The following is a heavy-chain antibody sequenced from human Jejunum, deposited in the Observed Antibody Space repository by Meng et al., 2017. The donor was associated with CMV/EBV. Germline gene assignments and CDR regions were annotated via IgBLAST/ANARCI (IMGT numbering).Heavy chain of an antibody. J-gene: IGHJ4*02. V-gene: IGHV3-23*01. D-gene: IGHD3-10*01. Sequence: ASGFTFSRSCMSWVRQAPGKGLEWVSGISDTGTSTYYADSVKGRFTISRDNSKNTLYLQMNSLRAEDTAVYYCAKDRLTIAFLDYWGQGTLVTVSS. CDR3: AKDRLTIAFLDY. CDR2: ISDTGTST. CDR1: GFTFSRSC.